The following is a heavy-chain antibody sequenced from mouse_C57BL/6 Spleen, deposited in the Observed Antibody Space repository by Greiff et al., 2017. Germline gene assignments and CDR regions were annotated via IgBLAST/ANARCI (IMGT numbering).Heavy chain of an antibody. CDR3: TTPDGYYAMDY. CDR2: IDPETGGT. D-gene: IGHD2-3*01. V-gene: IGHV1-15*01. J-gene: IGHJ4*01. CDR1: GYTFTDYE. Sequence: VQLQQSGAELVRPGASVTLSCKASGYTFTDYEMHWVKQTPVHGLEWIGAIDPETGGTAYNQKFKGKAILTADKSSSTAYMELRSLTSEDSAVYYCTTPDGYYAMDYWGQGTSVTVSS.